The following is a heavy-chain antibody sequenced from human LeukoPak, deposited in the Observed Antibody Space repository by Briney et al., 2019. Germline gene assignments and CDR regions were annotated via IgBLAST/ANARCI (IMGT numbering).Heavy chain of an antibody. D-gene: IGHD2-15*01. Sequence: SETLSLTCTVSGDSVSSGDYYWSWIRQPAGKGLEWIGYIYYSGSTNYNPSLKSRVTISVDTSKNQFSLKLSSVTAADTAVYYCARVEVYCSGGSCYSGSFDYWGQGTLVTVSS. J-gene: IGHJ4*02. V-gene: IGHV4-61*10. CDR2: IYYSGST. CDR3: ARVEVYCSGGSCYSGSFDY. CDR1: GDSVSSGDYY.